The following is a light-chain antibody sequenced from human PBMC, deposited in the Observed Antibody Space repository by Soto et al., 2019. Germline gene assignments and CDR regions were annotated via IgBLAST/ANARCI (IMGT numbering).Light chain of an antibody. J-gene: IGKJ4*01. V-gene: IGKV1-39*01. CDR1: QSISTY. CDR3: QQLYTYPLT. Sequence: DIQMTQSPSSLSASLGDRVTITCRASQSISTYLNWYQQKPGKAPNLLIFAASSLQSGVPSRFSGSGSGTDFTLTISSLQPEDFATYYCQQLYTYPLTFGGGTKVDI. CDR2: AAS.